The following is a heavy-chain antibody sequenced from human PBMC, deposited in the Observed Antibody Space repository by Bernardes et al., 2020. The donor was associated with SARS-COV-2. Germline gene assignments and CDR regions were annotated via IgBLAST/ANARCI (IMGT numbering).Heavy chain of an antibody. D-gene: IGHD3-22*01. CDR1: GGSISSYY. V-gene: IGHV4-59*01. CDR3: AREDSSGYFVWFDP. CDR2: ISDSGST. Sequence: SETLSLTCTVSGGSISSYYWSWIRQPPGKGLEWIGYISDSGSTNYNPSLKSRGTISEDTSKNQFSLKLSSVTAADTAVYYCAREDSSGYFVWFDPWGQGTLVTVSS. J-gene: IGHJ5*02.